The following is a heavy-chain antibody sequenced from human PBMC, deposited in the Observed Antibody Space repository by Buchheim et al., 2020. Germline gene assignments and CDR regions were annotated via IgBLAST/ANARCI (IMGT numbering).Heavy chain of an antibody. CDR1: GFTFSSYG. CDR3: AKDQGWELLRGAFDY. CDR2: ISYDGSNK. D-gene: IGHD1-26*01. Sequence: QVQLVESGGGVVQPGRSLRLSCAASGFTFSSYGMHWVRQAPGKGLEWVAVISYDGSNKYYADSVKGRFTISRDNSKNTLYLQMNSLRAEDTAVHYCAKDQGWELLRGAFDYWGQGTL. J-gene: IGHJ4*02. V-gene: IGHV3-30*18.